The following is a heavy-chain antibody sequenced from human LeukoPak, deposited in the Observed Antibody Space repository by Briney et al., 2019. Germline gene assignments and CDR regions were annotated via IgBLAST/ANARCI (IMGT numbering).Heavy chain of an antibody. CDR2: IRSKAYGGTT. J-gene: IGHJ6*03. V-gene: IGHV3-49*03. Sequence: GRSLRLSCTASGFTFGDYAMSWFRQAPGKGLEWVGFIRSKAYGGTTEYAASVKGRFTISRDDSKSIAYLQMNSLKTEDTAVYYCTRWSRYDLAYYYYYMDVWGKGTTVTVSS. CDR1: GFTFGDYA. D-gene: IGHD3-3*01. CDR3: TRWSRYDLAYYYYYMDV.